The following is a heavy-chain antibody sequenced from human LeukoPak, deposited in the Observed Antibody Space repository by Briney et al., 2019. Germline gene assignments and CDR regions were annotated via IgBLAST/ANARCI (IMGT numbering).Heavy chain of an antibody. J-gene: IGHJ4*02. V-gene: IGHV5-51*01. CDR1: GYNFTSYW. CDR3: ARLFALEMTTARDY. D-gene: IGHD5-24*01. CDR2: IYPGDSDT. Sequence: GESLKISCKGSGYNFTSYWIGWVRQVPGKGLEWMGIIYPGDSDTRYSPSFQGQVTISADKSISTAYLQWSSLKASDTAMYYCARLFALEMTTARDYWGQGTLVTVSS.